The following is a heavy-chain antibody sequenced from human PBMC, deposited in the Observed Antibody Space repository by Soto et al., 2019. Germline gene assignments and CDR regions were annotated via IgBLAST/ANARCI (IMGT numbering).Heavy chain of an antibody. CDR2: IWYDGSNK. CDR1: GFTFSSYG. J-gene: IGHJ6*02. V-gene: IGHV3-33*01. D-gene: IGHD6-6*01. Sequence: QVQLVESGGGVVQPGRSLRLSCAASGFTFSSYGMHWVRQAPGKGLEWVAVIWYDGSNKYYADSVKGRFTISRDNSKNTLYLQMNSLRAEDTAVYYCARGYSSSSGENGYYYYGRDVWGQGTTVTVSS. CDR3: ARGYSSSSGENGYYYYGRDV.